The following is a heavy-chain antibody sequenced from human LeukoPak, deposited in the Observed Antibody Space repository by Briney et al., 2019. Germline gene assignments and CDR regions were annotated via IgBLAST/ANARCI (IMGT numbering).Heavy chain of an antibody. Sequence: SVKVSCKASGGTFSSYAISWVRQAPGQGLEWMGRIIPILGIANYAQKFQGRVTITADKSTSTAYMELSSLRSEDTAVYYCASAMGYSGYDSSLYYGMDVWGQGTTVTVSS. V-gene: IGHV1-69*04. CDR2: IIPILGIA. D-gene: IGHD5-12*01. CDR1: GGTFSSYA. J-gene: IGHJ6*02. CDR3: ASAMGYSGYDSSLYYGMDV.